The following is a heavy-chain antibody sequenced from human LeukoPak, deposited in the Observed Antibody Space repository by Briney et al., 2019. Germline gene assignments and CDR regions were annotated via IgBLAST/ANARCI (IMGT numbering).Heavy chain of an antibody. V-gene: IGHV3-48*02. CDR1: GFTFSSYS. D-gene: IGHD2-21*02. CDR2: ISSSSSAK. Sequence: PGGSLRLSCAASGFTFSSYSMNWVRQAPGKGLEWVSYISSSSSAKYYADSVKGRFTISRDNAKNSLYLQMNSLRDEDTAVYYCAGDLAMAVTDPFDYWGQGTLVTVSS. CDR3: AGDLAMAVTDPFDY. J-gene: IGHJ4*02.